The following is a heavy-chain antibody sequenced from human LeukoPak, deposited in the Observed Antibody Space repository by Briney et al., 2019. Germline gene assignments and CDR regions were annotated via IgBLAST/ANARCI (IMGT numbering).Heavy chain of an antibody. D-gene: IGHD6-6*01. J-gene: IGHJ5*02. V-gene: IGHV4-59*08. CDR3: ARTVAARSAHNWFDP. CDR2: IYYSGST. CDR1: GGSISSYY. Sequence: SETLSLTCTVSGGSISSYYWSWIRQPPGKGLEWIGYIYYSGSTNYNPSLKSRVTISVDTSKNQFSLKLSSVTAADTAVYYCARTVAARSAHNWFDPWGQGTLVTVSS.